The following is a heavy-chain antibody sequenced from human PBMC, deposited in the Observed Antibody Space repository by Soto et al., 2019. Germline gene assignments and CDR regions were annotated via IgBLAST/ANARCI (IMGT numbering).Heavy chain of an antibody. CDR3: ARMRTTSNWFDP. CDR1: GGSISSGDYY. CDR2: IYYSGTT. V-gene: IGHV4-30-4*01. Sequence: QVQLQESGPGLVKPSQTLSLTCTVSGGSISSGDYYWSWIRQPPGKGLEWIGYIYYSGTTHYTPSLKSPLTISLDTSKTQFSLKLSSVTAADTAVYYCARMRTTSNWFDPWGQGTLVTVSS. D-gene: IGHD4-17*01. J-gene: IGHJ5*02.